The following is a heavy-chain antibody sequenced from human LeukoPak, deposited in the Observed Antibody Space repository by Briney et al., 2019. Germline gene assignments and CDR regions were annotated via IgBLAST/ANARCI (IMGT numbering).Heavy chain of an antibody. J-gene: IGHJ4*02. CDR3: AKRGAGGKLFDY. Sequence: GGSLRLSCAASGFTSSSYAMSWVRQAPGKGLEWVSAITGDGDTTYYADSVRGRFTISRDNSKNTLYLQVNSLRAEDTAVYYCAKRGAGGKLFDYWGQGTLVTVSS. CDR1: GFTSSSYA. CDR2: ITGDGDTT. V-gene: IGHV3-23*01. D-gene: IGHD6-13*01.